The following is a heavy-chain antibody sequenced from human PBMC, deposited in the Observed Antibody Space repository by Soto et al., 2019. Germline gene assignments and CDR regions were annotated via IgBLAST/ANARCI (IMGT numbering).Heavy chain of an antibody. D-gene: IGHD3-10*01. CDR1: GYSISSGYY. CDR2: IYHSGST. Sequence: PSETLSLTCAVSGYSISSGYYWGWIRQPPGKGLEWIGSIYHSGSTYYNPSLKSRVTISVDTSKNQFSLKLSSVTAADTAVYYCARVGRWTMYYHGSGDFDYWGQGTLVTVSS. J-gene: IGHJ4*02. CDR3: ARVGRWTMYYHGSGDFDY. V-gene: IGHV4-38-2*01.